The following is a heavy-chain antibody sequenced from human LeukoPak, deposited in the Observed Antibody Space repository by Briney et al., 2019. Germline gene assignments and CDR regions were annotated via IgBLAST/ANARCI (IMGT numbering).Heavy chain of an antibody. CDR1: GFTLSSYS. CDR3: APSISGYSGY. V-gene: IGHV3-48*02. CDR2: ISSSSSTI. J-gene: IGHJ4*02. D-gene: IGHD3-22*01. Sequence: GGSLRLSCTALGFTLSSYSMDWGGQAPGKGLEWVSYISSSSSTIYYADSVKGRFTISRDNAKNSLYLQMNSLRDEDTAVYYCAPSISGYSGYWGQGTLVTVSS.